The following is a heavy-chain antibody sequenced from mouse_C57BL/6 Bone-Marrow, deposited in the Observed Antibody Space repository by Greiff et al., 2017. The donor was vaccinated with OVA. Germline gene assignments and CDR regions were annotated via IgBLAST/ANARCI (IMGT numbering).Heavy chain of an antibody. Sequence: QVQLQQPGAELVRPGSSVKLSCKASGYTFTSYWMPWVKQRPIQGLEWIGNIDPSDSETHYNQKFKDKATLTVDKSSSTAYMQLSSLTSEDSAVYYCASGYYGSGAYWGQGTLVTVSA. V-gene: IGHV1-52*01. CDR2: IDPSDSET. CDR3: ASGYYGSGAY. CDR1: GYTFTSYW. D-gene: IGHD1-1*01. J-gene: IGHJ3*01.